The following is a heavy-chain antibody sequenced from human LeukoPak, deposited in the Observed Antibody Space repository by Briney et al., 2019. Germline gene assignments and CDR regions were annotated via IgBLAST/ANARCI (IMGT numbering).Heavy chain of an antibody. D-gene: IGHD3-10*01. Sequence: GASVKVSCKASGYTFTNYAIHWVRQAPGQRHEWMGWINAGNGNTKYSQKYQGRLTITSDTSATTVYMELSSLRPEDTAFYYCARGLLRFAELSPFGHWGQGTLVTVSS. CDR1: GYTFTNYA. J-gene: IGHJ4*02. CDR2: INAGNGNT. V-gene: IGHV1-3*01. CDR3: ARGLLRFAELSPFGH.